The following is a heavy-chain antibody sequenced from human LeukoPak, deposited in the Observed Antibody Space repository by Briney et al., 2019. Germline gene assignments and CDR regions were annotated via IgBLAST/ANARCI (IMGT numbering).Heavy chain of an antibody. J-gene: IGHJ5*02. CDR1: GGSISSSSYY. Sequence: SETLSLTCTVSGGSISSSSYYWGWIRQPPGKGLEWIGSIYYSGSTYYNPSLKSRVTISVDTSKNQFSLKLSSVTAADTAVYYCARDRGGYGSGSRNWFDPWGQGTLVTVSS. V-gene: IGHV4-39*07. CDR3: ARDRGGYGSGSRNWFDP. D-gene: IGHD3-10*01. CDR2: IYYSGST.